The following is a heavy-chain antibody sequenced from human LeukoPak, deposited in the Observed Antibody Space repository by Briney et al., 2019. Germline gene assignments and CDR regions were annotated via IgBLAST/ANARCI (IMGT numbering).Heavy chain of an antibody. J-gene: IGHJ4*02. CDR3: VRGATVGARGLGDY. Sequence: GGSLRLPCAASGFTFSHYGVHWVRQAPGKGLEWVAVISYDGSNKYYADSVKGRFTISRDNSKNTVFLQMNSLRAEDTAVYYCVRGATVGARGLGDYWGQGTQVTVSS. V-gene: IGHV3-30*03. D-gene: IGHD1-26*01. CDR2: ISYDGSNK. CDR1: GFTFSHYG.